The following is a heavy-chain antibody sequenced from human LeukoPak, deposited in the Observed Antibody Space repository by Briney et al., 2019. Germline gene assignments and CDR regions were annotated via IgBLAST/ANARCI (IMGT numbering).Heavy chain of an antibody. Sequence: PGGSLRLSCAASGFTFSSYAMSWVRQAPGKGLEWVLVISGSGGSTYYADSVKGRFTISRDNSRNTLYLQMNSLRAEDTALYYCAKDRLCSSTSCYAFGIGYWGQGTLVTVSS. V-gene: IGHV3-23*01. D-gene: IGHD2-2*01. J-gene: IGHJ4*02. CDR2: ISGSGGST. CDR1: GFTFSSYA. CDR3: AKDRLCSSTSCYAFGIGY.